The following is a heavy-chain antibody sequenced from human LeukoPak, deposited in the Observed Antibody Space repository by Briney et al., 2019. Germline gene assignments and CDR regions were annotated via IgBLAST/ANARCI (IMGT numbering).Heavy chain of an antibody. J-gene: IGHJ3*02. CDR2: IYYSGST. Sequence: SETLSLTCTVSGGSISSYYWSWIRQPPGKGLEWIGYIYYSGSTNLNPSLKSRVTIPVDTSKNQFSLKLSSVTAADTAVYYCARDCSGGSCYSSNAFDIWGQGTMVTVSS. CDR1: GGSISSYY. CDR3: ARDCSGGSCYSSNAFDI. V-gene: IGHV4-59*01. D-gene: IGHD2-15*01.